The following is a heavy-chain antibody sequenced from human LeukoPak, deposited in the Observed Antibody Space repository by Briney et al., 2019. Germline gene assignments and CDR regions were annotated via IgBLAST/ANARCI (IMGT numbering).Heavy chain of an antibody. D-gene: IGHD4-17*01. Sequence: GSLKLSCAASGFTFNSYALSWVRQAPGKGLELVSAISGSGGSTYYADSVKGRFTISRDNSKNTLYLQMNSLRAEDTAVYYCAKVGGDYGYFDYWGQGTLVSVSS. CDR2: ISGSGGST. CDR3: AKVGGDYGYFDY. V-gene: IGHV3-23*01. CDR1: GFTFNSYA. J-gene: IGHJ4*02.